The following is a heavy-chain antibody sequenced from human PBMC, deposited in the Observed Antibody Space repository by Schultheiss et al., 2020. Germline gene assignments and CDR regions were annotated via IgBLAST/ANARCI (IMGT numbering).Heavy chain of an antibody. CDR3: ATEEWDN. CDR1: GFTFSDSH. Sequence: GGSLRLSCTASGFTFSDSHVHWVRQAPGKGLEYVSAISSNGGSTYYANSVKGRFTISRDNSKNTLYLQMNSLRAEDTAVYYCATEEWDNWGQGTLVTVSS. V-gene: IGHV3-64*01. J-gene: IGHJ4*02. D-gene: IGHD3-3*01. CDR2: ISSNGGST.